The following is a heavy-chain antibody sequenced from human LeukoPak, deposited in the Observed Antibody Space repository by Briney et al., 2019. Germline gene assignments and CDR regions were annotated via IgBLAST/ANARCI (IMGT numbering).Heavy chain of an antibody. J-gene: IGHJ4*02. Sequence: PGGSLRLSCAASGFNVSNNYMSWVRQAPGKGLEWVSVIYRGGSTYYADSVKGRFIMSRDNSKNTVYLQMDSLRAEDTAVYYCGRDRGEAAGNWGQGTLVTVSS. CDR3: GRDRGEAAGN. D-gene: IGHD6-13*01. CDR1: GFNVSNNY. V-gene: IGHV3-53*01. CDR2: IYRGGST.